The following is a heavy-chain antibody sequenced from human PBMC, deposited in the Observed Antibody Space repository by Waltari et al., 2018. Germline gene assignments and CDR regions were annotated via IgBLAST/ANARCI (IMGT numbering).Heavy chain of an antibody. D-gene: IGHD3-22*01. Sequence: QVQLVQSGAEVKKPGASVKVSCTASGYTFTGYYMHWVRQAPGPGLEWMGRINPNSGGTNYAQKFQGRVTMTRDTSISTAYMELSRLRSDDTAVYYCARDRVGYYDSSGYSAFDIWGQGTMVTVSS. CDR2: INPNSGGT. V-gene: IGHV1-2*06. J-gene: IGHJ3*02. CDR1: GYTFTGYY. CDR3: ARDRVGYYDSSGYSAFDI.